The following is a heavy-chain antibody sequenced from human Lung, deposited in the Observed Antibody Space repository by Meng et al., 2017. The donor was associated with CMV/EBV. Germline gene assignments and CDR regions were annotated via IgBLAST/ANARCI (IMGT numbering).Heavy chain of an antibody. J-gene: IGHJ4*02. V-gene: IGHV3-30-3*01. Sequence: GGSLRLSCAASGFTFSSYAMHRVRQAPGKGLEWVAVKSYDGTNKYYADSVKGRFTISRDNSKNTLYLQMNSLRAEDTAVCYCAGDQFDYWGQGTLVTVSS. CDR1: GFTFSSYA. CDR3: AGDQFDY. CDR2: KSYDGTNK.